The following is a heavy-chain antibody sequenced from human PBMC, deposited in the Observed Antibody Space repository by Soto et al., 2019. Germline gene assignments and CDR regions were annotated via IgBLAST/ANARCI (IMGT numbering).Heavy chain of an antibody. CDR1: GVYGTTYS. CDR3: ARASDYSYMDV. J-gene: IGHJ6*03. V-gene: IGHV4-59*02. CDR2: ISYSWST. Sequence: QVQLQESGPGLLKPSETLSLTCTVSGVYGTTYSWGWIRQPPGKALEWVGYISYSWSTNDNPSLKSRVTISRVTSKHQFSLNLVSVTAADTAVYSCARASDYSYMDVWGKGTTVTVYS.